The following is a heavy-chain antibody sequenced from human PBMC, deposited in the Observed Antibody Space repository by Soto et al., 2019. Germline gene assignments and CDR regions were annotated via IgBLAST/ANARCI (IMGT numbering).Heavy chain of an antibody. Sequence: GASVKVSCKASGFTFTSSAVQWVRQARGQRLEWIGWIVVGSGNTNYAQKFQERVTITRDMSTSTAYMELSSLRSEDTAVYYCAAVGAGGSYVDYYYGMDGWGQGTTVTVSS. J-gene: IGHJ6*02. CDR2: IVVGSGNT. V-gene: IGHV1-58*01. CDR3: AAVGAGGSYVDYYYGMDG. D-gene: IGHD1-26*01. CDR1: GFTFTSSA.